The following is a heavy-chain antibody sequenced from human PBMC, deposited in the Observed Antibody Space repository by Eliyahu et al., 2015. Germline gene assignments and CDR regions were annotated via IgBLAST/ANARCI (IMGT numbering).Heavy chain of an antibody. CDR1: GFTVSSNY. Sequence: EVQLVETGGGLIQPGGSLRLSCAASGFTVSSNYMNLVRQAPGKGLEWVSIIYSDGGTKNADSVKGRFTISRDNSKNMVYLHMNSLRAEDTAVYYCARIGGGKADWGQGTLVTVSS. J-gene: IGHJ4*02. CDR3: ARIGGGKAD. V-gene: IGHV3-53*02. D-gene: IGHD3-10*01. CDR2: IYSDGGT.